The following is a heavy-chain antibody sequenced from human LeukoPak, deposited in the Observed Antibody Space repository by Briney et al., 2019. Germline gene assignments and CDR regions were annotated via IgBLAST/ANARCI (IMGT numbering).Heavy chain of an antibody. J-gene: IGHJ4*02. CDR3: ATHSAAAAVYFDY. CDR2: IYYSGST. Sequence: PSETLSLTCTVSGGSISGYYWSWIRQPPGKGLEWIGYIYYSGSTNYNPSLKSRATISVDTSKNQFSLKLSSVTAADTAVYYCATHSAAAAVYFDYWGQGALVTVSS. V-gene: IGHV4-59*08. CDR1: GGSISGYY. D-gene: IGHD6-13*01.